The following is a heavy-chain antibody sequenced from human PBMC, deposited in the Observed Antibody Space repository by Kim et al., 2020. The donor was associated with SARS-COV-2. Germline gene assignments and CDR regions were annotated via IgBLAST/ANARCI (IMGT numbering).Heavy chain of an antibody. V-gene: IGHV4-34*01. CDR3: ARAAIAARRTTNWFDP. J-gene: IGHJ5*02. Sequence: SLTRRVTISVDTSKNQFSLKLSSVTAADTAVYYCARAAIAARRTTNWFDPWGQGTLVTVSS. D-gene: IGHD6-6*01.